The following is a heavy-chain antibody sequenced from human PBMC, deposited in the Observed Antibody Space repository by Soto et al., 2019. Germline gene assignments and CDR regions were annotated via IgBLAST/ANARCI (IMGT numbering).Heavy chain of an antibody. CDR3: ARAVAVPADFDY. J-gene: IGHJ4*02. V-gene: IGHV1-3*01. CDR2: INAGNGNT. CDR1: GYSFTDYA. Sequence: ASVKVSCKASGYSFTDYAMHWVRQAPGQRLEWMGWINAGNGNTKYSQKFQGRVTITRDTSASTAYMELSSLRSEDTAVYYCARAVAVPADFDYWGQGTLVTVSS. D-gene: IGHD6-19*01.